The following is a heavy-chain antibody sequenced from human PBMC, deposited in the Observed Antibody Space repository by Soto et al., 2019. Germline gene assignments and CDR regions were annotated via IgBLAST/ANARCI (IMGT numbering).Heavy chain of an antibody. CDR2: IYYSGST. CDR3: ARGRTSSPTPGDY. Sequence: QVQLQESGPGLVKPSQTLSLTCTVSGGSISSGGYYWSWIRQHPGKGLEWIGYIYYSGSTYYNPSLNSRVTISVDTSKNQCYLKLSSVTAADTAVYYCARGRTSSPTPGDYWGQGTLVTVSS. CDR1: GGSISSGGYY. D-gene: IGHD2-2*01. J-gene: IGHJ4*02. V-gene: IGHV4-31*03.